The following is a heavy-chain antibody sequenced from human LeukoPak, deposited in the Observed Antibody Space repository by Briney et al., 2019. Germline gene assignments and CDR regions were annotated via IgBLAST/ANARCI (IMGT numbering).Heavy chain of an antibody. V-gene: IGHV4-30-2*01. CDR2: IYHSGST. Sequence: SETLSLTCTVSGGSISSGGYYWSWIRQPPGKGLEWIGYIYHSGSTYYNPSLKSRVTISVDRSKNQFSLKLSSVTAADTAVYYCATTGDCSSTSCLRGAFDIWGQGTMVTVSS. CDR1: GGSISSGGYY. J-gene: IGHJ3*02. CDR3: ATTGDCSSTSCLRGAFDI. D-gene: IGHD2-2*01.